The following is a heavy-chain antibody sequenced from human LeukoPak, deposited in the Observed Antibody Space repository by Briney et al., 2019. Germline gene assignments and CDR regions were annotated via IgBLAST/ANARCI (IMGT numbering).Heavy chain of an antibody. CDR3: AREFHGGYFDY. CDR2: ISPSECGT. V-gene: IGHV1-46*01. CDR1: GYIFTTYN. Sequence: ASVKVSCKASGYIFTTYNIHWVRQAPGQGLEWMGMISPSECGTNYAQRFQGRFTMTRDTSTTTVYMDLSSLGSEDTAVYYCAREFHGGYFDYWGQGALVTVSS. J-gene: IGHJ4*02.